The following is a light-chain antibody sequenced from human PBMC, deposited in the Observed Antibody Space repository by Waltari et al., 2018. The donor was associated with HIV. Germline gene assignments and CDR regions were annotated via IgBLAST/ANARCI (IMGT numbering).Light chain of an antibody. Sequence: QSALPQPASVSGSPGQSLTISCTGINVDVGAFQFVSWYQHHPGKAPKLIIYEVHNRPSGVSDRFSGSKSGNSASLTISGLQTADEADYYCTSYTSGSVLFGGGTNLTVL. CDR2: EVH. CDR1: NVDVGAFQF. V-gene: IGLV2-14*01. CDR3: TSYTSGSVL. J-gene: IGLJ2*01.